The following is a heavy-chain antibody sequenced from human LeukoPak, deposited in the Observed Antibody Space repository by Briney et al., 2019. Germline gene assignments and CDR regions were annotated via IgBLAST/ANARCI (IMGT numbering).Heavy chain of an antibody. V-gene: IGHV3-23*01. D-gene: IGHD2-2*01. J-gene: IGHJ4*02. CDR3: AKPMCSSTSCYRYFDY. Sequence: GGSLRLSCAASGFTFSGYAMTWVRQAPGKGLEWVSGISGNGVNTYHADSVKGRFTISRDNSKNTLYLQMNSLRVEDTAVYYCAKPMCSSTSCYRYFDYWGQGSPVTVSS. CDR2: ISGNGVNT. CDR1: GFTFSGYA.